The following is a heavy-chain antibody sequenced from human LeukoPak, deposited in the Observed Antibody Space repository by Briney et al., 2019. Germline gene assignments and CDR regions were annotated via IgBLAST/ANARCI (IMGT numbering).Heavy chain of an antibody. D-gene: IGHD3-3*01. CDR1: GGSIGSYY. V-gene: IGHV4-59*01. CDR2: IYYSGST. J-gene: IGHJ5*02. Sequence: SETLSLTCTVSGGSIGSYYWSWIRQPPGKGLEWIGYIYYSGSTNYNPSLKSRVTISVDTSKNQFSLKLSSVTAADTAVYYCARAGPYYDFWSGYYANWFDPWGQGTLVTVSS. CDR3: ARAGPYYDFWSGYYANWFDP.